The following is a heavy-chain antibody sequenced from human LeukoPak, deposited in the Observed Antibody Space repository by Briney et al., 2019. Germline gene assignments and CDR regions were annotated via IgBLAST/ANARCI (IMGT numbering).Heavy chain of an antibody. CDR1: GFTFGSHA. D-gene: IGHD3-22*01. CDR2: IWYDGSNK. J-gene: IGHJ4*02. Sequence: QPGGSLRLSCAAPGFTFGSHAMYWVRQAPGKGLEWVAVIWYDGSNKYYADSVKGRFTISRDNSKNTLYLQMNGLRAEDTAVYYCARWGLGYYDSSGYYYPPDYWGQGTPVTVSS. CDR3: ARWGLGYYDSSGYYYPPDY. V-gene: IGHV3-33*08.